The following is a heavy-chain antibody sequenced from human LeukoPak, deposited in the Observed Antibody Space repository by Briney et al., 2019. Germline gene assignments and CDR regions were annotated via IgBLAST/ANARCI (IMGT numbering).Heavy chain of an antibody. CDR2: IYFGGSK. V-gene: IGHV4-39*07. D-gene: IGHD6-13*01. CDR1: RGSLSSSSHY. J-gene: IGHJ6*03. Sequence: SETLCHTSTVPRGSLSSSSHYWGWIRLPPRKWMESHGRIYFGGSKSYKTSLKSRVTISVDSSKNQFSLKLSSVTAADTAVYYCARDGPGYSSSWYKYYYYYMDVWGKGTTVTVSS. CDR3: ARDGPGYSSSWYKYYYYYMDV.